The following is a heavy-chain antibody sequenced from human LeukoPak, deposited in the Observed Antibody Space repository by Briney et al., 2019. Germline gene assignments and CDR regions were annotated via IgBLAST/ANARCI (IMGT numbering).Heavy chain of an antibody. CDR1: GDSVSSNSAA. CDR2: TYYRSKWYN. J-gene: IGHJ6*02. D-gene: IGHD3-10*01. V-gene: IGHV6-1*01. Sequence: SQTLSLTCAISGDSVSSNSAAWNWIRQSPSRGPEWLGRTYYRSKWYNDYAVSVKSRITINPDTSKNQFSLQLNSVTPEDTAVYYCAREVVYGSGRRNPHDYYYGMDVWGQGTTVTVSS. CDR3: AREVVYGSGRRNPHDYYYGMDV.